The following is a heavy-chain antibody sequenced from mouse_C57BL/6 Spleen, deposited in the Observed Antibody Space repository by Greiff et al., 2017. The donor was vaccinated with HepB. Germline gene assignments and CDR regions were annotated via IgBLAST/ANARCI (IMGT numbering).Heavy chain of an antibody. D-gene: IGHD1-1*01. CDR3: ARHRSGSSAWFAY. CDR2: ISSGGSYT. CDR1: GFTFSSYG. J-gene: IGHJ3*01. V-gene: IGHV5-6*01. Sequence: EVQLVESGGDLVKPGGSLKLSCAASGFTFSSYGMSWVRQTPDKRLEWVATISSGGSYTYYPDSVKGRFTISRDNAKNTLYLQMSSLKSEDTAMYYCARHRSGSSAWFAYWGQGTLVTVSA.